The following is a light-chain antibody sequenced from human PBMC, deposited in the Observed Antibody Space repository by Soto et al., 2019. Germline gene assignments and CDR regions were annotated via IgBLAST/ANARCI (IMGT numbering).Light chain of an antibody. J-gene: IGKJ3*01. CDR2: DAS. V-gene: IGKV3-11*01. Sequence: EIVMTHSPATLSVSPCERATLSFRASQSVSSNLAWYQQKPGQAPRLLIYDASNRATGIPARFSGSGSGTDFTLTISSLEPEDFAVYYCQQYGTSPFTFGPGTKVDIK. CDR3: QQYGTSPFT. CDR1: QSVSSN.